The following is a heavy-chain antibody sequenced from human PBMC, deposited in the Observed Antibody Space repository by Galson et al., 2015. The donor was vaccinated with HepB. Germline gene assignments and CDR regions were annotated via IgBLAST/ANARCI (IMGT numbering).Heavy chain of an antibody. Sequence: SLRLSCAASGFTFSSYGMHWVRQAPGKGLEWVAVISYDGSNKYYADSVKGRFTISRDNSKNTLYLQMNSLRAEDTAVYYCAKDPGCGSGSFCSPYYYYYYGMDVWGQGTTVTVSS. CDR1: GFTFSSYG. V-gene: IGHV3-30*18. J-gene: IGHJ6*02. CDR2: ISYDGSNK. CDR3: AKDPGCGSGSFCSPYYYYYYGMDV. D-gene: IGHD3-10*01.